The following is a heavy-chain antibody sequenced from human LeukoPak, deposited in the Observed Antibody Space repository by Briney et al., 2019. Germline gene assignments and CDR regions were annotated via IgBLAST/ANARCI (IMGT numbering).Heavy chain of an antibody. V-gene: IGHV3-7*01. CDR3: ARGIRDGYNLGIAFDI. J-gene: IGHJ3*02. CDR1: GFTFSSYW. CDR2: IKQDGSEK. D-gene: IGHD5-24*01. Sequence: GGSLRLSCAASGFTFSSYWMSWVRQAPGKGLEWVANIKQDGSEKYYVDSGKGRFTISRDNDKNSLYLQMHSLRAEDTAVYYCARGIRDGYNLGIAFDIWGQGTMVTVSS.